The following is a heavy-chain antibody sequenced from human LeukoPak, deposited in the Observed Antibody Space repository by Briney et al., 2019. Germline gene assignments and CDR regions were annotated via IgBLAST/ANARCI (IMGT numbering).Heavy chain of an antibody. CDR2: IYYSGST. CDR1: GGSISSSSHY. CDR3: ARPTAVAGTFDY. Sequence: SETLSLTCTVSGGSISSSSHYWGWIRQPPGKGLEWIGSIYYSGSTYYNPSLKSRVTISVDTSKNQFSLKLSSVTAADTAVYYCARPTAVAGTFDYWGQGTLVTVSS. V-gene: IGHV4-39*01. D-gene: IGHD6-19*01. J-gene: IGHJ4*02.